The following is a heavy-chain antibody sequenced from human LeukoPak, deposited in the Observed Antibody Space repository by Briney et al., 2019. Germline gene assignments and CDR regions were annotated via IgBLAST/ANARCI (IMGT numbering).Heavy chain of an antibody. CDR3: ARARSGWNERYYFDY. D-gene: IGHD6-19*01. CDR2: IYTSGST. J-gene: IGHJ4*02. V-gene: IGHV4-4*07. Sequence: SETLSLTCTVAGGSISSYYWSWIRQPAGKGLEWIGRIYTSGSTNYNPSLKSRVTMSVDTSKNQFSLKLSSVTAADTAVYYCARARSGWNERYYFDYWGQGTLVTVSS. CDR1: GGSISSYY.